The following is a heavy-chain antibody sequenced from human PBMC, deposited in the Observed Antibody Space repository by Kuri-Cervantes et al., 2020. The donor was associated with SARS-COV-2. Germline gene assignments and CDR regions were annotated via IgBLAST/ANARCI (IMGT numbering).Heavy chain of an antibody. D-gene: IGHD3-22*01. CDR1: GFTFSSYA. J-gene: IGHJ4*02. CDR2: ISSSSSYI. V-gene: IGHV3-21*01. Sequence: GESLKISCAASGFTFSSYAMSWVRQAPGKGLEWVSSISSSSSYIYYADSVKGRFTISRDNAKNSLYLQMNSLRAEDTAVYYCASSQTYYYDSSGSPDDYWGQGTLVTVSS. CDR3: ASSQTYYYDSSGSPDDY.